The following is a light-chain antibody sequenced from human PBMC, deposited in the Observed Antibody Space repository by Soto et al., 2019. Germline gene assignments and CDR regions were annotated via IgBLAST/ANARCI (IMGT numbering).Light chain of an antibody. V-gene: IGKV3-15*01. CDR2: AAS. J-gene: IGKJ1*01. CDR3: QQYNNLWT. Sequence: EIVMTQSPATLSVSPGERATLSCRASQSVNRNLAWYQQKPGQAPRLLIYAASTRATGIPARFSGSGSETEFTLTISSLQSEDFAIYYCQQYNNLWTFGQGTKVEI. CDR1: QSVNRN.